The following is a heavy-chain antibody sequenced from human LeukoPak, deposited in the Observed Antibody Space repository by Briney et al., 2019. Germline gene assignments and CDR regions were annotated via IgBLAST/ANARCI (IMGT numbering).Heavy chain of an antibody. V-gene: IGHV3-33*01. D-gene: IGHD3-3*01. CDR1: GFTFSSYG. CDR3: ARCGSGYYTCFDY. Sequence: GGSLRLSCAASGFTFSSYGMHWVRQAPGKGLEWVAVIWYDGSNKYYADSVKGRFTISRDNSKNTLYLQMNSPRAEDTAVYYCARCGSGYYTCFDYWGQGTLVTVSS. CDR2: IWYDGSNK. J-gene: IGHJ4*02.